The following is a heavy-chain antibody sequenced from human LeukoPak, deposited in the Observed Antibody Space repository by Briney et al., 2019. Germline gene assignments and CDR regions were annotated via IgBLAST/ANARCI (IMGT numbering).Heavy chain of an antibody. CDR1: GGSFSGYY. CDR2: ISHSGTT. J-gene: IGHJ6*03. V-gene: IGHV4-34*01. Sequence: SETLSLTCAVYGGSFSGYYWTWIRQPPGKGLEWIAEISHSGTTNYNPSLKSRVTISVDTSKNQFSLKLSSVTAADTAVYYCARGPYSNYKYYYYYYMDVWGKGTTVTVSS. D-gene: IGHD4-11*01. CDR3: ARGPYSNYKYYYYYYMDV.